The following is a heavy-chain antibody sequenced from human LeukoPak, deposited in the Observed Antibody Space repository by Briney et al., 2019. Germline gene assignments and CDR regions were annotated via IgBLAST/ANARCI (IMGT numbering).Heavy chain of an antibody. CDR3: ARQYYYDSSGYHNWFDP. Sequence: SETLSLTCTVSGGSISSYYWSWIRQPPGKGLEWIGYIYYSGSTNYNPSLKSRVTISVDTSKNQFSLKLSSVTAADTAVYYCARQYYYDSSGYHNWFDPWGQGTLVTVSS. J-gene: IGHJ5*02. V-gene: IGHV4-59*08. D-gene: IGHD3-22*01. CDR2: IYYSGST. CDR1: GGSISSYY.